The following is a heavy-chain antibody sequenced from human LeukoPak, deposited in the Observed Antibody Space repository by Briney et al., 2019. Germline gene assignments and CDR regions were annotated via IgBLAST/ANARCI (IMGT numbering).Heavy chain of an antibody. CDR3: ARARLGGFDV. CDR2: IYTSGSI. Sequence: SQTLSLTCTVSGGSISSGSYYWSWIRQPAGKGLEWIGRIYTSGSINYNPSLKSRVTISGDMSRTQFSLILTTVTAADTAVYYCARARLGGFDVWGQGTLVTVSS. J-gene: IGHJ3*01. CDR1: GGSISSGSYY. D-gene: IGHD2-15*01. V-gene: IGHV4-61*02.